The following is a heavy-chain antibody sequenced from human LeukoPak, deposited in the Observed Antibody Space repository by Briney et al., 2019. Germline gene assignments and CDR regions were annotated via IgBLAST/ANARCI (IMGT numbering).Heavy chain of an antibody. V-gene: IGHV3-48*03. D-gene: IGHD2-21*01. Sequence: GGSLRLSCAASGFTFSSYEMNWVRQAPGKGLEWVSYISSSGTPIHYGDSVKGRFTISRDNAKNSLFLQMNSRRAEDTAVYYCAREKTACGGDCYDSWGQGTLVTVSS. CDR2: ISSSGTPI. J-gene: IGHJ4*02. CDR3: AREKTACGGDCYDS. CDR1: GFTFSSYE.